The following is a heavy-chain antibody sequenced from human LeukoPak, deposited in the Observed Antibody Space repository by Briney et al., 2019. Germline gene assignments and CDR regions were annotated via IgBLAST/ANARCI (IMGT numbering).Heavy chain of an antibody. Sequence: ASVKVSCKASGYTFTGYYMHWVRQAPGQGLEWMGWINPNSGGTNYAQKFQGRVTMTRDTSISTAYEELSRLRSDDTAVYYCARAGFSGYSGYGPEANWFDPWGQGTLVTVSS. V-gene: IGHV1-2*02. CDR3: ARAGFSGYSGYGPEANWFDP. CDR2: INPNSGGT. CDR1: GYTFTGYY. J-gene: IGHJ5*02. D-gene: IGHD5-12*01.